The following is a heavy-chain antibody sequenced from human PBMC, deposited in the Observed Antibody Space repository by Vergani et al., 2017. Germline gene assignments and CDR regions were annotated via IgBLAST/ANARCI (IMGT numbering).Heavy chain of an antibody. D-gene: IGHD6-13*01. CDR2: IYTSGST. Sequence: QVPLQASGPGLVKPSETLSLTCTVSGGSIRSYYWSWIRQPAGKGLAWIGRIYTSGSTNYNPSLKSRVTMSVDTSKNQFSLKLSSVTAADTAVYYCARVTSWEQQLVTNWGQGTLVTVSS. CDR3: ARVTSWEQQLVTN. V-gene: IGHV4-4*07. J-gene: IGHJ4*02. CDR1: GGSIRSYY.